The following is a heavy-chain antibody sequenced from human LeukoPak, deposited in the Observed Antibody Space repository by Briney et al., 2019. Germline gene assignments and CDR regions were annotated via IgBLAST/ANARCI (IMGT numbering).Heavy chain of an antibody. J-gene: IGHJ6*03. D-gene: IGHD3-3*01. CDR2: IYYSGST. Sequence: PSETLSLTCTVSGFSISRGFYWTWIRQPPGKGLECIGYIYYSGSTTYNPSLKSRVTISVDTSKNQFSLKLSSVTAADTAVYYCARAPHYDFWSGPYYYYYMDVWGKGTTVTVSS. CDR1: GFSISRGFY. CDR3: ARAPHYDFWSGPYYYYYMDV. V-gene: IGHV4-61*01.